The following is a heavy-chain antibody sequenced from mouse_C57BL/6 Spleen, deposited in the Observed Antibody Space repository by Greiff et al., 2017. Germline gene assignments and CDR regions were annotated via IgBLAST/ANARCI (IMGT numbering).Heavy chain of an antibody. CDR2: INPSTGGT. J-gene: IGHJ4*01. V-gene: IGHV1-42*01. Sequence: VQLQQSGPELVKPGASVKISCKASGYSFTGYYMNWVKQSPEKSLEWIGEINPSTGGTTYNQKFKAKATLTVDKSSSTAYMQLKSLTSADSAVYYCAREPYRKPMDYWGQGTSVTVSS. CDR3: AREPYRKPMDY. CDR1: GYSFTGYY. D-gene: IGHD2-14*01.